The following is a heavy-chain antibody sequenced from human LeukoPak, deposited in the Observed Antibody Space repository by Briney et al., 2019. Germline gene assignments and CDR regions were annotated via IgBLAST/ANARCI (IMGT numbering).Heavy chain of an antibody. CDR3: ARVAGGHFPFDY. J-gene: IGHJ4*02. Sequence: ASVKVSCKASGYTFTSYYMHWVRQAPGQGLEWMGIVNPSGGSTSYAQKFQGRVTMTRDTSTSTVYMELSSLRSEDTAVYYCARVAGGHFPFDYWGQGTLVTVSS. V-gene: IGHV1-46*01. D-gene: IGHD3-10*01. CDR2: VNPSGGST. CDR1: GYTFTSYY.